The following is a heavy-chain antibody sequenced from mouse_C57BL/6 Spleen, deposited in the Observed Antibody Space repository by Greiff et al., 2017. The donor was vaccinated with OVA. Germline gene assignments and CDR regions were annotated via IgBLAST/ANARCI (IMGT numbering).Heavy chain of an antibody. Sequence: VQLQQSGAELVMPGASVKLSCKASGYTFTSYWMHWVKQRPGQGLEWIGEIDPSDCYTNYNQKFTGKSTLTVAKSSSTPYLQLSSLTSEDTAIYYCASSTPRRGYAMDYWGQGTSVTVSS. J-gene: IGHJ4*01. CDR2: IDPSDCYT. V-gene: IGHV1-69*01. CDR3: ASSTPRRGYAMDY. CDR1: GYTFTSYW. D-gene: IGHD6-1*01.